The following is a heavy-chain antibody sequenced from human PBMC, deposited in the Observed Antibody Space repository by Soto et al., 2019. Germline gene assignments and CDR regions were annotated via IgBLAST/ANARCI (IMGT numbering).Heavy chain of an antibody. CDR3: AREGTGIAVAGTIDY. D-gene: IGHD6-19*01. V-gene: IGHV1-69*02. CDR2: IIPILGIA. Sequence: QVQLVQSGAEVKKPGSSVKVSCKASGGTFSSYTIRWVRQAPGQGLEWMGRIIPILGIANYAQKFQGRGTITADKSTSTAYVELGSQRSEDTAVCYCAREGTGIAVAGTIDYWGQGTLVTVSS. J-gene: IGHJ4*02. CDR1: GGTFSSYT.